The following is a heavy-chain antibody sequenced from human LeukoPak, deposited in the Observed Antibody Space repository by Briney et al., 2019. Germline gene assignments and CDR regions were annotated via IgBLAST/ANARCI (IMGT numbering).Heavy chain of an antibody. CDR1: GFTFSSYA. CDR3: TTRVGAD. Sequence: GGSLRLTCAASGFTFSSYAMTWVRQAPGKGLEWVSGIGVSGDSTYYADSVKGRYTISRDNYKDTLYLQMKSLRADGTAVYYCTTRVGADWGQGTLVTVSS. D-gene: IGHD1-26*01. J-gene: IGHJ4*02. CDR2: IGVSGDST. V-gene: IGHV3-23*01.